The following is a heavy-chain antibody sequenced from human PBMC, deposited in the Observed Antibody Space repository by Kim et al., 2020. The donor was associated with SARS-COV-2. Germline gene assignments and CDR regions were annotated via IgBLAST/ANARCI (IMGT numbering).Heavy chain of an antibody. CDR3: AKDGTYSGSSLFDY. Sequence: GGSLRLSCAASGFTFSSYGMHWVRQAPGKGLEWVAVIWYDGSNKYYADSVKGRFTISRDNSKNTLYLQMNSLRAEDTAVYYCAKDGTYSGSSLFDYWGQGPLVTVSS. CDR1: GFTFSSYG. V-gene: IGHV3-33*06. CDR2: IWYDGSNK. D-gene: IGHD1-26*01. J-gene: IGHJ4*02.